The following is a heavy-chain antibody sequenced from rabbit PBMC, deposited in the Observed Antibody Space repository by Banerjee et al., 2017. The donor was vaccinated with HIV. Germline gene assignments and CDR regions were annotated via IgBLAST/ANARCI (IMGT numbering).Heavy chain of an antibody. J-gene: IGHJ6*01. V-gene: IGHV1S40*01. D-gene: IGHD6-1*01. CDR3: ARGYSYGYAGYAYRGHLDL. CDR2: IYAGSSGST. CDR1: GFIISSSYY. Sequence: QSLEESGGDLVKPGASLTLTCKASGFIISSSYYMCWVRQAPGKGLEWIACIYAGSSGSTYYASWVNGRFPLSLDNAQNTVFLQMTSLTASDTATYFCARGYSYGYAGYAYRGHLDLWGPGTLVSDS.